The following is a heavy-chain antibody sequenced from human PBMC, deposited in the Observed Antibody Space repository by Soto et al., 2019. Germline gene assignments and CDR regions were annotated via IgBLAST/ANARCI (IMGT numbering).Heavy chain of an antibody. D-gene: IGHD3-3*01. J-gene: IGHJ4*02. CDR1: GFTFSSYG. CDR2: IWYDGSNK. V-gene: IGHV3-33*01. CDR3: ARDGGPDTPRPFWDPMDY. Sequence: QVQLVESGGGVVQPGRSLRLSCAASGFTFSSYGMHWVRQAPGKGLEWVAVIWYDGSNKYYADSVKGRFTISRDNSKNTLYLQMNSLRAEDTAVYYCARDGGPDTPRPFWDPMDYWGQGTLVTVSS.